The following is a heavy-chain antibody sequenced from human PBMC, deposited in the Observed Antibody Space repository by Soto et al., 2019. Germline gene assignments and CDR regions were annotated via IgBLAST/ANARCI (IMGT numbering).Heavy chain of an antibody. CDR2: ISAYNGNT. J-gene: IGHJ4*02. CDR1: GYTFTSYG. D-gene: IGHD6-13*01. CDR3: ARGGAAAGLHPCPD. Sequence: GASVKVSCKASGYTFTSYGISWVRQAPGQGLEWMGWISAYNGNTNYAQKFQGRVTITRDTSASTAYMELSSLRSEDTAVYYCARGGAAAGLHPCPDWGQGTLVTVSS. V-gene: IGHV1-18*01.